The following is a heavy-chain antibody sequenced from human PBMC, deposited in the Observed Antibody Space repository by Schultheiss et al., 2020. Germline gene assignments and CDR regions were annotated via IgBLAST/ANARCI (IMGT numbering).Heavy chain of an antibody. CDR1: GFTFTNYG. V-gene: IGHV3-23*01. CDR2: ISDSRPTT. CDR3: AKIRRGYSGYGYFDY. Sequence: GESLKISCAASGFTFTNYGMIWVRQAPGKGLEWVSSISDSRPTTYYADSVKGRFTISRDNSRKTVYLQMNSLRAEDSAVYYCAKIRRGYSGYGYFDYWGQGTLVTVSS. J-gene: IGHJ4*02. D-gene: IGHD5-12*01.